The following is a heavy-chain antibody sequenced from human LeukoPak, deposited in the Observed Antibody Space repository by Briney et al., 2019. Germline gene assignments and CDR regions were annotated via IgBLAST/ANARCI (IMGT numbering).Heavy chain of an antibody. D-gene: IGHD4-11*01. CDR2: IYYSGRT. J-gene: IGHJ5*02. Sequence: SDTLSLTCTVSGGSISSDYWSWIRQPPGKGLEWIGYIYYSGRTYYNPSLKSRITISVDTSKNQFSLKLSSVTAADTAVYYCARGFYSPHHWGQGTLVSVSS. V-gene: IGHV4-59*07. CDR3: ARGFYSPHH. CDR1: GGSISSDY.